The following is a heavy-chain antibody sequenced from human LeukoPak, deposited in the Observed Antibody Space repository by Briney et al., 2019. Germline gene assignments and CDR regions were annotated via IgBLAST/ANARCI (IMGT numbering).Heavy chain of an antibody. CDR1: GFTLSSFW. V-gene: IGHV3-74*01. Sequence: GGSLRLSCTASGFTLSSFWMHWVRQAPGKGLVWVSRLNTDGSTTDYADSVKGRFTISRDNAKNTLYLQMNSPRAEDTAVYYCAKELSTVRDYWGQGTLVTVSS. CDR2: LNTDGSTT. D-gene: IGHD3-10*01. J-gene: IGHJ4*02. CDR3: AKELSTVRDY.